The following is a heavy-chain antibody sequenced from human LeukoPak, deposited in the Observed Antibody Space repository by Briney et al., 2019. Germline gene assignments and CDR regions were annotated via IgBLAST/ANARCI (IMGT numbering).Heavy chain of an antibody. Sequence: GGTLRLSCAASGFTFSSYGMSWVRQAPGKGLEWVSAISGSGDNTYYADSVKGRFTVSRDNSKDTLYVQMKSLRAEDTAVYYCAKDFVVVPGNVNYFDYWGQGTLVTVSS. CDR3: AKDFVVVPGNVNYFDY. J-gene: IGHJ4*02. CDR1: GFTFSSYG. V-gene: IGHV3-23*01. CDR2: ISGSGDNT. D-gene: IGHD2-21*02.